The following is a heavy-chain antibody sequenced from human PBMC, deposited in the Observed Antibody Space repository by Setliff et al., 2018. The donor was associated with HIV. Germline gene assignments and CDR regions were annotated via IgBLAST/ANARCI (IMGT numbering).Heavy chain of an antibody. V-gene: IGHV1-18*01. Sequence: ASVKVSCKASGYSFTSNGIGWVRQAPGQGLEWIGWISPYSRITNYAPKFRDRVTMTTETSTNTAYLEVRSLSSDDTAVYYCARGRNYNSGMDVWGQGTTVTVSS. CDR3: ARGRNYNSGMDV. CDR2: ISPYSRIT. CDR1: GYSFTSNG. D-gene: IGHD3-10*01. J-gene: IGHJ6*02.